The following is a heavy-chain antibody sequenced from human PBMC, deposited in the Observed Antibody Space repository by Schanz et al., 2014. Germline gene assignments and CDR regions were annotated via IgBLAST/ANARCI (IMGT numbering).Heavy chain of an antibody. V-gene: IGHV3-30-3*01. CDR1: GFTFHTYD. D-gene: IGHD2-2*01. Sequence: DLEESGGGVVQPGRSLRLSCAASGFTFHTYDMHWVRQAPGKGLEWVAQISHDGHRDFYADSVKGRFTISRDNAKNSLFLQMNSLSAEDTAVYYCAKVAPAATYLDSWGLGTLVTVSS. CDR2: ISHDGHRD. CDR3: AKVAPAATYLDS. J-gene: IGHJ4*02.